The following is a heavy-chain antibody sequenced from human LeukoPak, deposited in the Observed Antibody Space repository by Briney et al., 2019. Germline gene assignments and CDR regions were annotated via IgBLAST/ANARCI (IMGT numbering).Heavy chain of an antibody. D-gene: IGHD2-2*01. CDR1: GFTFSTYA. Sequence: GGSLRLSCTASGFTFSTYAMHWVRQAPGKGLEWVTVISYDGTNKYYADSMKGRFTISRDNSKNTLYLQMNSLRAEDTAVYYCAKGGGGDCSSTSCYPNFDYWGQGTLVTVSS. V-gene: IGHV3-30-3*01. CDR3: AKGGGGDCSSTSCYPNFDY. J-gene: IGHJ4*02. CDR2: ISYDGTNK.